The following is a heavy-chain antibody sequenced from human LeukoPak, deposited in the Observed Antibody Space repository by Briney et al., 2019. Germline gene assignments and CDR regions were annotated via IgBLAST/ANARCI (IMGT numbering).Heavy chain of an antibody. CDR3: ARGKLEIQLWFYDY. Sequence: SETLSLTCTVSGGSISSYYWSWIRQPPGKGLEWIGEINHSGSTNYNPSLKSRVTISVDTSKNQFSLKLSSVTAADTAVYYCARGKLEIQLWFYDYWGQGTLVTVSS. J-gene: IGHJ4*02. CDR1: GGSISSYY. CDR2: INHSGST. V-gene: IGHV4-34*01. D-gene: IGHD5-18*01.